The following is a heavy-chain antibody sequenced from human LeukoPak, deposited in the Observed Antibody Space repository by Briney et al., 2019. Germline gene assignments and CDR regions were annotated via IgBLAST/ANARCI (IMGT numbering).Heavy chain of an antibody. CDR3: AREVSYYYDSSGELDYFDY. D-gene: IGHD3-22*01. Sequence: GASVKVSCKASGYTFTSYGISWVRQAPGQGLEWMGWISAYNGNTNYAQKLQGRVTMTTDTSTSTAYMELRSLRSDDTAVYYCAREVSYYYDSSGELDYFDYWGQGTLVTVSS. J-gene: IGHJ4*02. CDR1: GYTFTSYG. V-gene: IGHV1-18*01. CDR2: ISAYNGNT.